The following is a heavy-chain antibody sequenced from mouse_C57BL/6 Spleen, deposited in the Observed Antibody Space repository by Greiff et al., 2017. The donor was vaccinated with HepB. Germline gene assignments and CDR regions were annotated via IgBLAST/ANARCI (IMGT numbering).Heavy chain of an antibody. D-gene: IGHD2-5*01. V-gene: IGHV1-74*01. CDR1: GYTFTSYW. J-gene: IGHJ3*01. Sequence: QAQLQQPGAELVKPGASVKLSCKASGYTFTSYWMHWVKQRPGQGLEWIGRIHPADSDTNYNQKFKGKATLTVDKSSSTAYMQLSSLTSEDAVVYYCAIDSNPRFAYWGQGTLVTVAA. CDR3: AIDSNPRFAY. CDR2: IHPADSDT.